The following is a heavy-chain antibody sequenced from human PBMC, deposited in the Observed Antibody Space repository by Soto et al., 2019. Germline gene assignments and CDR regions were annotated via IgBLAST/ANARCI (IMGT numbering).Heavy chain of an antibody. V-gene: IGHV3-23*01. Sequence: EVQLLESGGGLVQPGGSLRLSCAASGFTFSSYAMSWVRQAPGKGLEWVSAISGSGGSTYYADSVKGRFTISIDNSKNTLYLQMNSLSAEATAVYYCAKRTVGWYFDLWGRGTLVTVSS. D-gene: IGHD4-17*01. CDR2: ISGSGGST. J-gene: IGHJ2*01. CDR3: AKRTVGWYFDL. CDR1: GFTFSSYA.